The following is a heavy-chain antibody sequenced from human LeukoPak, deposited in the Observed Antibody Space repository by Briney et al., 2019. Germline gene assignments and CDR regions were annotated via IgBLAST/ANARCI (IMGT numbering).Heavy chain of an antibody. CDR2: ISYDGSNK. CDR3: ARTVVTIFGGMDV. J-gene: IGHJ6*02. D-gene: IGHD3-3*01. CDR1: GFTFSSYG. V-gene: IGHV3-30*19. Sequence: PGRSLRLSCAASGFTFSSYGMHWVRQAPGKGLEWVAVISYDGSNKYYADSVKGRFTISRDNSKNTLYLQMNSLRAEDTAVYYCARTVVTIFGGMDVWGQGTTVTVSS.